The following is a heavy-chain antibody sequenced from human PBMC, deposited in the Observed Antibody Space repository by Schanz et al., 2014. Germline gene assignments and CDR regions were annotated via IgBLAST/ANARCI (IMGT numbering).Heavy chain of an antibody. D-gene: IGHD6-19*01. CDR2: IGDDGADK. V-gene: IGHV3-7*03. CDR3: ARDLISSGWYG. Sequence: VQLVESGGGLVQPGGSVRLSCGASGFSFSTHWMAWVRQAPGKGLEWVANIGDDGADKYYLDSVRGRFTISRDNARSSLYLQMSSLRDGDTAVYYCARDLISSGWYGWGQGTLVTVSS. CDR1: GFSFSTHW. J-gene: IGHJ4*02.